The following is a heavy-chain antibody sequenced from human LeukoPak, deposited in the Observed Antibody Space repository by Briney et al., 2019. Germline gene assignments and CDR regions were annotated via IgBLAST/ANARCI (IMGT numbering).Heavy chain of an antibody. J-gene: IGHJ4*02. CDR3: AKIMDYYDTSGTFHY. Sequence: PGGSLRLSCAASGFTFSSYSMNWVRQAPGKGLEWVSSISSSSSYIYYADSVKGRFTISRDNAKNSLYLQMNSLKAEDTAVYYCAKIMDYYDTSGTFHYWGQGTLVTVSS. CDR2: ISSSSSYI. D-gene: IGHD3-22*01. V-gene: IGHV3-21*04. CDR1: GFTFSSYS.